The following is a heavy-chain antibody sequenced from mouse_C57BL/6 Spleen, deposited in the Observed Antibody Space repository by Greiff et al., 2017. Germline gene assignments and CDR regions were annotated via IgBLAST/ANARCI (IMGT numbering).Heavy chain of an antibody. Sequence: EVKLMESGGGLVQPGGSMKLSCVASGFTFSNYWMNWVRQSPEKGLEWVAQIRLKSDNYATHYAESVKGRFTISRDDSKSSVYLQMNNLRAEDTGIYYCTGAYSNYVRYFDVWGTGTTVTVSS. CDR2: IRLKSDNYAT. J-gene: IGHJ1*03. CDR3: TGAYSNYVRYFDV. V-gene: IGHV6-3*01. D-gene: IGHD2-5*01. CDR1: GFTFSNYW.